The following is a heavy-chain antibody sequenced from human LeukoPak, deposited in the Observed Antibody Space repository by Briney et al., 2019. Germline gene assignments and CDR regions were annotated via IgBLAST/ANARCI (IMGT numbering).Heavy chain of an antibody. CDR2: VFYSGAT. CDR3: ARAPVDYYDSSPPAFDI. V-gene: IGHV4-39*07. Sequence: PSETLSLNCSVSGGSITGNNFYWGWIRQPPGKGLEWIGTVFYSGATYYNPSLKSRVAISMDTSNDQFSLKLSSVTAADTAVYYCARAPVDYYDSSPPAFDIWGQGTMVTVSS. CDR1: GGSITGNNFY. D-gene: IGHD3-22*01. J-gene: IGHJ3*02.